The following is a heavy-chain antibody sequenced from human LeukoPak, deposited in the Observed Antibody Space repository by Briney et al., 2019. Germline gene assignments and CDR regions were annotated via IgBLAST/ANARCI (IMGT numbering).Heavy chain of an antibody. CDR2: ISGSGGST. CDR1: GFTFSSYA. V-gene: IGHV3-23*01. CDR3: AKAQRWFRADY. D-gene: IGHD2-15*01. Sequence: GGSLRLSCATSGFTFSSYAMHWVRQAPGKGLEWVSAISGSGGSTYYADSVKGRFTISRDNSKNTLYLQMNSLRAEDTAVYYCAKAQRWFRADYWGQGTLVTVSS. J-gene: IGHJ4*02.